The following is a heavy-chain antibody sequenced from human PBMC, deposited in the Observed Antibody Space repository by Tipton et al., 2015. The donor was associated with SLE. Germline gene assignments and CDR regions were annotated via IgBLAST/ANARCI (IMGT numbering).Heavy chain of an antibody. J-gene: IGHJ4*02. CDR1: GFTFGGSG. D-gene: IGHD6-6*01. Sequence: SLRLSCAASGFTFGGSGMHWVRQASGKGLEWVSYISGSGTTIYYADSVKGRFTISRDNAKNSLYLQMNSLRAEDTAVYYCTRDQGGQLVRAYFDYWGQGTLVTVSS. CDR2: ISGSGTTI. CDR3: TRDQGGQLVRAYFDY. V-gene: IGHV3-48*03.